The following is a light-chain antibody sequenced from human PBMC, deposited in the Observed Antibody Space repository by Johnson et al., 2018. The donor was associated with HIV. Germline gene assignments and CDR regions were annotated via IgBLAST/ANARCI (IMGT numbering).Light chain of an antibody. CDR1: NSNIGNNY. CDR3: GTWDSSLSAVYV. CDR2: DNN. J-gene: IGLJ1*01. V-gene: IGLV1-51*01. Sequence: QSVLTQPPSVSAAPGQKVTISCSGSNSNIGNNYVSWYQQVPGTAPKLLIYDNNKRPSGIPDLFSGSKSGTSATLGITGLQTGDEADYYCGTWDSSLSAVYVFGTGTKVTVL.